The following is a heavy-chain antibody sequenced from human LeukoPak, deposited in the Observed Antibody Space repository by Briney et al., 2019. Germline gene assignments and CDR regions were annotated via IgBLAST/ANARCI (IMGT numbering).Heavy chain of an antibody. D-gene: IGHD3-16*01. Sequence: GGSVRLSCAASGFTFSSYSMNWVRQAPGKGLEWVSYISSLSGTIHYADSVTGRFIISRDNAKNSLFLQMNSLRAEDTAVYYCVRDQGGAVSYWGQGTLVTVSS. CDR1: GFTFSSYS. CDR2: ISSLSGTI. CDR3: VRDQGGAVSY. V-gene: IGHV3-48*01. J-gene: IGHJ4*02.